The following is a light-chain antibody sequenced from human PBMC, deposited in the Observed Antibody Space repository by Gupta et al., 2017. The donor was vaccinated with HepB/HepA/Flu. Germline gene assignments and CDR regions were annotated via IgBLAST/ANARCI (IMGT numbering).Light chain of an antibody. V-gene: IGLV3-19*01. J-gene: IGLJ2*01. CDR2: GKT. CDR3: NCRESSGNHLV. Sequence: SSELTQAPAVSVALGQTVRITCQGDIIRGHFVSWYQQKPKQAPILVIYGKTNRTSGIPDRFSGSSSGDIASLTITGAQAEDEADYYCNCRESSGNHLVFGGGTKLTV. CDR1: IIRGHF.